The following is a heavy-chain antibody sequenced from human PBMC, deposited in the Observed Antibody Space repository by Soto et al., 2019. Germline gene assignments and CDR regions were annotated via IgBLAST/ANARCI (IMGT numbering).Heavy chain of an antibody. J-gene: IGHJ4*02. V-gene: IGHV3-33*01. D-gene: IGHD3-10*01. CDR3: ARDGKLLWFGELPSYYFDY. CDR2: IWYDGSNK. CDR1: GFTFRSYG. Sequence: GGSLRLSCAASGFTFRSYGMHWVRQAPGKGLEWVAVIWYDGSNKYYADSVKRRFTISRDNSENTLYLQMNSLRAEDTAVYYCARDGKLLWFGELPSYYFDYWGQGTLVTVSS.